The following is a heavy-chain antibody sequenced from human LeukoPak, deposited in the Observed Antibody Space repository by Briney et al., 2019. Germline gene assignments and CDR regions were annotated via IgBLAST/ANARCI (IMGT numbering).Heavy chain of an antibody. CDR2: IHNDGNT. V-gene: IGHV3-53*05. CDR1: GFVVSSNY. Sequence: GSLRLSCAASGFVVSSNYMNWVRQAPGKGLEWVSFIHNDGNTFYADSVKGRFTISKDNSKNAVYLQMNSLRVEDTAVYFCAREPAAGPDFMFDSWGQGTLVTVSS. J-gene: IGHJ4*02. CDR3: AREPAAGPDFMFDS. D-gene: IGHD6-13*01.